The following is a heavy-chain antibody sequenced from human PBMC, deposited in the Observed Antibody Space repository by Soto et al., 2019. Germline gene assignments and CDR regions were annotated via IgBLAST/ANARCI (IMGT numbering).Heavy chain of an antibody. V-gene: IGHV1-69*01. CDR2: IIPMIGRT. Sequence: QVQLVQSGAEVKKPGSSVKVSCKASGGTFNNYGMGWVRQAPGQGLEWMGGIIPMIGRTNYAQKFQGRLTMTADASRSTAYMELRSLRSDDTGVYFCASLDYDLFTGYSYDDRGQGTLVTVSS. J-gene: IGHJ4*02. D-gene: IGHD3-9*01. CDR1: GGTFNNYG. CDR3: ASLDYDLFTGYSYDD.